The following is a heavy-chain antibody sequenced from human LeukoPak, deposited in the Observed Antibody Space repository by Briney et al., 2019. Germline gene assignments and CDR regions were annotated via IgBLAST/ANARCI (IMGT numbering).Heavy chain of an antibody. Sequence: TSETLSLTCAVYGGSFSGYYWSWIRQPPGKGLEWIGEINRSGSTNYNPSLKSRVTISVDTSKNQFSLKLSSVTAADTAVYYCARFPVVYYYYGMDVWGQGTTVTVSS. V-gene: IGHV4-34*01. J-gene: IGHJ6*02. CDR2: INRSGST. CDR1: GGSFSGYY. CDR3: ARFPVVYYYYGMDV.